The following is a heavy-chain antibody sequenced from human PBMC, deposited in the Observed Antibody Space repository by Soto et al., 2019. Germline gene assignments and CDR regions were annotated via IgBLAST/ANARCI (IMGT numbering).Heavy chain of an antibody. V-gene: IGHV4-31*03. CDR3: ARETYYYGSGSYSTLLYYFDY. CDR1: GGSISSGGYY. J-gene: IGHJ4*02. D-gene: IGHD3-10*01. CDR2: IYYSGST. Sequence: SETLSLTCTVSGGSISSGGYYWSWIRQHPGKGLEWIGYIYYSGSTYYNPSLKSRVTISVDTSKNQFSLKLSSVTAADTAVYYCARETYYYGSGSYSTLLYYFDYWGQGTLVTVSS.